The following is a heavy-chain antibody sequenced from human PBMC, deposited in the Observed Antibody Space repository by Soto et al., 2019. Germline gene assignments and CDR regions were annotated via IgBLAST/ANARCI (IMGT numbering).Heavy chain of an antibody. CDR3: ARITIFGVVITYYYFYYGMDV. J-gene: IGHJ6*02. CDR2: IYYSGST. V-gene: IGHV4-59*08. D-gene: IGHD3-3*01. Sequence: PLEPLLLTCTVSGGSISSYYWSWIRQPPGKGLEWIGYIYYSGSTNYNPSLKSRVTISVDTSKNQFSLKLSSVTAADTAVYYCARITIFGVVITYYYFYYGMDVWGQGTTVTVSS. CDR1: GGSISSYY.